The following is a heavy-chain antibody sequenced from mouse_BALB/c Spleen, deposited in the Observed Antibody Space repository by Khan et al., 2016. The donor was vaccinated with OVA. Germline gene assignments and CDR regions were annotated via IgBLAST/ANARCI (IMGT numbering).Heavy chain of an antibody. J-gene: IGHJ3*01. D-gene: IGHD2-14*01. Sequence: QLQQSGAELARPGASVKMSCKASGYTFTTYTIHWVKQRPGQGLEWIGYIIPSNDYTNYNQKFKDRATLTADKSSSTAYMQLSSLTSEDSAVYYCGREGAYYRSDGWFAYWGQGTLVTVSA. CDR2: IIPSNDYT. V-gene: IGHV1-4*01. CDR1: GYTFTTYT. CDR3: GREGAYYRSDGWFAY.